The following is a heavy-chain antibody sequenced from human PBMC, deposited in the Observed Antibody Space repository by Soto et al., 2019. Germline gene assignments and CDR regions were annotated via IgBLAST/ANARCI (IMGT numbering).Heavy chain of an antibody. CDR3: ARSRITIFGVVIKENWFDP. CDR2: ISAYNGNT. Sequence: ASVKVSCKASGYTFTSYGISWVRQAPGQGLEWMGWISAYNGNTNYAQKLQGRVTMTTDTSTSTAYMELRSLRSDDTAVYYCARSRITIFGVVIKENWFDPWGQGTLVTVSS. CDR1: GYTFTSYG. V-gene: IGHV1-18*01. D-gene: IGHD3-3*01. J-gene: IGHJ5*02.